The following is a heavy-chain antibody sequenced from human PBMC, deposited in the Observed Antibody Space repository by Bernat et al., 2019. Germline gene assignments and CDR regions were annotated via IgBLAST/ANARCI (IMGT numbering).Heavy chain of an antibody. CDR2: IYYSGST. Sequence: VQLVESGGGLFQPGGSLRLSCAASGFTVSGDYMSWVRQHPGKGLEWIGYIYYSGSTYYNPSLKSRVTISVDTSKNQFSLKLSSVTAADTAVYYCARERPEDPALDYWGQGTLVTVSS. CDR1: GFTVSGDY. CDR3: ARERPEDPALDY. D-gene: IGHD6-25*01. J-gene: IGHJ4*02. V-gene: IGHV4-31*02.